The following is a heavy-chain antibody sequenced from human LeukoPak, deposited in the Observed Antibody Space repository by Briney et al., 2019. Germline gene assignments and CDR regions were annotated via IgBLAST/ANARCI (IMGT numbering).Heavy chain of an antibody. D-gene: IGHD6-13*01. Sequence: PGGSLRLSCAASGFTFSSYGMHWVRQAPGKGLERVAVISYDGSNKYYADSVKGRFTISRDNSKNTLYLQMNSLRAEDTAVYYCAKDRPGQQLVRRGRSPSDCWGQGTLVTVSS. CDR1: GFTFSSYG. CDR2: ISYDGSNK. V-gene: IGHV3-30*18. J-gene: IGHJ4*02. CDR3: AKDRPGQQLVRRGRSPSDC.